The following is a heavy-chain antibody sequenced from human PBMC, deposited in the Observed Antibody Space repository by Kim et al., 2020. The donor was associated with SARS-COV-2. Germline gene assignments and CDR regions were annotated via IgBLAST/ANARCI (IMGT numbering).Heavy chain of an antibody. CDR2: ISYDGSKK. Sequence: GGSLRLSCAAFGFSFSRHAMHWVRQAPGKGLEWVAVISYDGSKKHYADSVKGRFNISRDNSKYTVYLQMNSLRVEDTALYYCVRDMVDSGSYLAYLGEGT. J-gene: IGHJ4*02. V-gene: IGHV3-30*04. D-gene: IGHD3-10*01. CDR3: VRDMVDSGSYLAY. CDR1: GFSFSRHA.